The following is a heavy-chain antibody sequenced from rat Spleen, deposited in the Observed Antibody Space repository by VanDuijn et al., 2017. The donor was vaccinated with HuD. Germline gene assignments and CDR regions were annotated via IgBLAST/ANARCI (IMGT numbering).Heavy chain of an antibody. CDR1: GYSITSSY. J-gene: IGHJ2*01. Sequence: EVQFQESGPGLVKPSQSLSLTCSVTGYSITSSYRWNWIRKFPGNKMEWIGHISYSGSTSYNPSLKSRISITRDTSKNQFFLQLNSVTTEDTATYYCARHPHTMGITRGFDYWGQGVMVTVSS. V-gene: IGHV3-1*01. D-gene: IGHD1-9*01. CDR2: ISYSGST. CDR3: ARHPHTMGITRGFDY.